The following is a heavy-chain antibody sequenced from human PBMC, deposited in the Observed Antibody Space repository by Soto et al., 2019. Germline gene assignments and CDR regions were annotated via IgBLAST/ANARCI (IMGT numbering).Heavy chain of an antibody. CDR3: ARDGPHQRITGPSFDY. J-gene: IGHJ4*02. CDR2: INMDGSSTI. CDR1: GFTFSGVS. D-gene: IGHD1-20*01. V-gene: IGHV3-74*01. Sequence: GCLRLSCAASGFTFSGVSVVCVRQAAGKGLVWVSRINMDGSSTIYYADSVKGRFTISRDNAKNSLYLQMNSLRAEDTAVYYFARDGPHQRITGPSFDYWGQGTLVTLSS.